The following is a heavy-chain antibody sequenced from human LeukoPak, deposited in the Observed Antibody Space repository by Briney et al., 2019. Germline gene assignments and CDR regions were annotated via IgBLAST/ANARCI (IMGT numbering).Heavy chain of an antibody. CDR1: GFTFSSSW. V-gene: IGHV3-7*01. CDR3: ARPLTYYYGSGSYSWFDP. CDR2: IKEDGSEK. D-gene: IGHD3-10*01. J-gene: IGHJ5*02. Sequence: PGGSLRLSCAASGFTFSSSWMSWVRQAPGKGLEWVANIKEDGSEKYYVDSVRGRFTISRDNAKNSLYLQMNSLRAEDTAVYYCARPLTYYYGSGSYSWFDPWGQGTLVTVSS.